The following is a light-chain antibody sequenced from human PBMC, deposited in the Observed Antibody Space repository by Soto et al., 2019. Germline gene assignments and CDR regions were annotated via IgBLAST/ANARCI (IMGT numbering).Light chain of an antibody. CDR1: SSNIGAGYD. CDR2: GNN. V-gene: IGLV1-40*01. Sequence: QSVLTQPPSVSGAPGQRVTISCTGSSSNIGAGYDVHWYQQLPGTAPKLLIFGNNNRPSGVPDRFSGSKSGTSASLAITGLQAEDEADYYCNSYTSSSTLDFGTGTKLTVL. J-gene: IGLJ1*01. CDR3: NSYTSSSTLD.